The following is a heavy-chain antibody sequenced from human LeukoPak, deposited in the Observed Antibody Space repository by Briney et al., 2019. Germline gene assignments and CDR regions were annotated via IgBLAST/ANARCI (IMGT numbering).Heavy chain of an antibody. J-gene: IGHJ6*03. Sequence: SVKVSCKASGGTFISYAISWVRQAPGQGLEWMGGIIPIFGTANYAQKFQGRGTITTDESTTTAYMELSSLRSEDTAVYSCARSAPIVVVPADHYYYMDVWGKGTTVTVSS. CDR2: IIPIFGTA. CDR3: ARSAPIVVVPADHYYYMDV. D-gene: IGHD2-2*01. V-gene: IGHV1-69*05. CDR1: GGTFISYA.